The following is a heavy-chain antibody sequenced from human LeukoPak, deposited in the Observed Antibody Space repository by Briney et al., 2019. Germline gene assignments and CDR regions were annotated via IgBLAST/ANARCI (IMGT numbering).Heavy chain of an antibody. V-gene: IGHV1-24*01. Sequence: ASVKVSCKVSGYTLTELSMHWVRQAPGKGLEWMGGFDPEDGETIYAQKFQGRVTMTEDTSTDTAYMELSSLRSEDTAAYYCATKYYYDSSGYYAAFDIWGQGTMVTVSS. CDR2: FDPEDGET. J-gene: IGHJ3*02. CDR3: ATKYYYDSSGYYAAFDI. D-gene: IGHD3-22*01. CDR1: GYTLTELS.